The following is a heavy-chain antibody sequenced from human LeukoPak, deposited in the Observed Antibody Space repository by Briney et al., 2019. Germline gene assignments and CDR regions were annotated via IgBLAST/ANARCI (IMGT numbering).Heavy chain of an antibody. V-gene: IGHV1-18*01. D-gene: IGHD3-3*01. Sequence: ASVKVSCKASGYTFTSYGISWVRQAPGQGLEWMGWISAYNGNTNYAQKLQGRVTMTTDTSTSTAYMELRSLRSDDTAVYYCARVSLTRFLEWLLPPFDYWGQGTLVTVPS. CDR1: GYTFTSYG. J-gene: IGHJ4*02. CDR2: ISAYNGNT. CDR3: ARVSLTRFLEWLLPPFDY.